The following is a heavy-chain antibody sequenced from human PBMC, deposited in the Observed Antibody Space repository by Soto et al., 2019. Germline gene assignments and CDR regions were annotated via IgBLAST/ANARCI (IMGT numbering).Heavy chain of an antibody. CDR3: AKHGVVVVAATAYGMDV. CDR2: ISGSGGST. CDR1: GFTFSSYA. V-gene: IGHV3-23*01. J-gene: IGHJ6*02. D-gene: IGHD2-15*01. Sequence: EVQLLESGGGLVQPGGSLRLSCAASGFTFSSYAMSWVRQAPGKGLEWVSAISGSGGSTYYADSVKGRFTISRDNSKNTLYLQMTGLRAEDTAVYYCAKHGVVVVAATAYGMDVWGQGTTVTVSS.